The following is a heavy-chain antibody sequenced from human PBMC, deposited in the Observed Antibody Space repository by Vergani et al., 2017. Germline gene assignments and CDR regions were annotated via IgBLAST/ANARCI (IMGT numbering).Heavy chain of an antibody. CDR1: GGSISSHY. Sequence: QVQLQESGPGLVKPSETLSLTCTVSGGSISSHYWSWIRQPPGKGLEWIGYIYYSGSTNYNPSLKSRVTISVDTSKNQFSLKLSSVTAADTAVYYCARGYSSPCYYSGMDVWGQGTTVTVSS. CDR2: IYYSGST. D-gene: IGHD6-13*01. CDR3: ARGYSSPCYYSGMDV. V-gene: IGHV4-59*11. J-gene: IGHJ6*02.